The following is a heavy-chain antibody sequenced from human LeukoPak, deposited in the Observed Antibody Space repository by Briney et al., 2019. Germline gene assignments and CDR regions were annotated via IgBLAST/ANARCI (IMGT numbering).Heavy chain of an antibody. CDR2: IGTAGDT. CDR1: GFTFSSYD. CDR3: ARGEPGSFDY. J-gene: IGHJ4*02. V-gene: IGHV3-13*04. Sequence: PGGSLRLSCAASGFTFSSYDMLWVRQATGEGLEWVSAIGTAGDTYYPGSVKGRFTISRENAKNSLYLQMNSLRAGDTAVYYCARGEPGSFDYWGQGTLVTVPS. D-gene: IGHD1-14*01.